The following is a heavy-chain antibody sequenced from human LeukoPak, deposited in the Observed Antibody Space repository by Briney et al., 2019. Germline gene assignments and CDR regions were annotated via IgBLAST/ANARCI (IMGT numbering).Heavy chain of an antibody. CDR2: IYYSGST. J-gene: IGHJ4*02. CDR1: GGSISTYY. Sequence: SETLSLTCTASGGSISTYYGNWIRQAPGKGLEWIGYIYYSGSTNYNPSLKSRVAMSVGTSRNQFSLKLSSVTAADTAVYYCARDRGRDGYNYFDYWGQGTLVTVSS. V-gene: IGHV4-59*01. CDR3: ARDRGRDGYNYFDY. D-gene: IGHD5-24*01.